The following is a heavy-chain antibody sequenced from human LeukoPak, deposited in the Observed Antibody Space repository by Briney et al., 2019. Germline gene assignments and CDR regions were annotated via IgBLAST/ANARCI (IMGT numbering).Heavy chain of an antibody. D-gene: IGHD6-6*01. CDR1: GYTFTGYY. V-gene: IGHV1-2*02. CDR2: INPNSGGT. CDR3: ARVRQLVRNWFDP. Sequence: ASVKVSCKASGYTFTGYYMPWVRQAPGQGLEWMGWINPNSGGTNYAQKFQGRVTMTRDTSISTAYMELSRLRSDDTAVYYCARVRQLVRNWFDPWGQGTLVTVSS. J-gene: IGHJ5*02.